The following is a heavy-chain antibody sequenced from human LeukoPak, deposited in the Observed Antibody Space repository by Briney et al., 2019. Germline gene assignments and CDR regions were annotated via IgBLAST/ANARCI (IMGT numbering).Heavy chain of an antibody. J-gene: IGHJ4*02. CDR3: ARRSGSYHRGLDY. Sequence: GGSLRLSCAASGFTFSSYAMHWVRQAPGKGLEWVAVISYDGSNKYYADSVKGRFTISRDNSKNTLYLQMNSLRAEDTAVYYCARRSGSYHRGLDYWGQGTLVTVSS. D-gene: IGHD1-26*01. CDR2: ISYDGSNK. V-gene: IGHV3-30*04. CDR1: GFTFSSYA.